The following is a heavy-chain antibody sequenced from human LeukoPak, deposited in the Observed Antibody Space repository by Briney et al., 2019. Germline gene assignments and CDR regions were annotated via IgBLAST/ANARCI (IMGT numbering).Heavy chain of an antibody. CDR1: GFTFGDYY. J-gene: IGHJ4*02. CDR3: ARKQATVPGDY. CDR2: ISNSGTAK. Sequence: GGSLRLSCATSGFTFGDYYMNWIRQAPGKGLEWVSYISNSGTAKYYADSVKGRFTISRDNAKNSLYLEMSTLRAEDTAVYYCARKQATVPGDYWGQGTLVTVSS. D-gene: IGHD1-1*01. V-gene: IGHV3-11*01.